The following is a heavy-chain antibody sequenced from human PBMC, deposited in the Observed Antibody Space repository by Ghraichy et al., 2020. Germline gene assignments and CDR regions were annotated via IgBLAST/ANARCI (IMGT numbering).Heavy chain of an antibody. J-gene: IGHJ4*02. CDR2: IYFTESN. CDR1: GDSISSVGYY. V-gene: IGHV4-31*11. CDR3: ARDKKTDYFDF. Sequence: SETLSLTCVVSGDSISSVGYYWSWIRQRPGKGLEWIGYIYFTESNYFNPSLRSRASMSVDTAKNQFSLTLASVTAADTGVYFCARDKKTDYFDFWGQGIQVTVSS.